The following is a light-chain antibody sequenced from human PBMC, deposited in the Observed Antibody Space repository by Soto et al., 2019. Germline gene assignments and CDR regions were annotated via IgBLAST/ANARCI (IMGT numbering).Light chain of an antibody. J-gene: IGLJ1*01. CDR3: SSYTTTTTSCV. CDR2: DVT. CDR1: SNDVGGYNY. Sequence: QSVLTQPASVSGSPVQSITISCTGTSNDVGGYNYVSWYQQYPGKAPKLIIYDVTNRPSGVSTRFSGSKSGNRASLTISGLQAEDEADYYCSSYTTTTTSCVFGTGTKLTVL. V-gene: IGLV2-14*01.